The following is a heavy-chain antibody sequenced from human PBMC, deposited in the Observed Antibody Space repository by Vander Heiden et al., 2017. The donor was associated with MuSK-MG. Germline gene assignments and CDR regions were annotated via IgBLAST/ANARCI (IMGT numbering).Heavy chain of an antibody. CDR1: GFTFSNYW. V-gene: IGHV3-74*01. Sequence: EVQLVESGGGLVQPGGSLRLSCAVAGFTFSNYWMLWVRQAPGKGLVWVSRINGDGSRTGYADAVKGRFTISRDNAKNTLYLQMNSLTAEDTAVYYCATLRSHTTSDYWGQGTLVTVSS. CDR2: INGDGSRT. D-gene: IGHD4-17*01. J-gene: IGHJ4*02. CDR3: ATLRSHTTSDY.